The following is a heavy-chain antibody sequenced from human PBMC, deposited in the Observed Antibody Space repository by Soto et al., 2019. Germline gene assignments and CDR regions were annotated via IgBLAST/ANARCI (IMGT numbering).Heavy chain of an antibody. CDR1: GFARRAYA. V-gene: IGHV3-64*01. Sequence: GGSLRLSCAGSGFARRAYAMYWVRQAPGKGLEYVSGISSNGVGTYYANSVQGRFTISRDNSKNTVYLQMGSLRPEDMAVYYCARRARPDFYYMDVWGKGTTVTVSS. CDR2: ISSNGVGT. J-gene: IGHJ6*03. D-gene: IGHD6-6*01. CDR3: ARRARPDFYYMDV.